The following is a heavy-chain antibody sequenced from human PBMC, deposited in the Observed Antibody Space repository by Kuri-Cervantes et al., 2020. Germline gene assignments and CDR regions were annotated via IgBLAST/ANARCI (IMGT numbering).Heavy chain of an antibody. D-gene: IGHD2-15*01. J-gene: IGHJ5*02. CDR2: IYTSGST. Sequence: GSLRLSCTVSGGSISSYYWSWIRQPAGKGLEWIGRIYTSGSTNYNPSLKSRVTMSVDTSKSQFSLKLSSVTAADTAVYYCARDGRCSGGSCYSPWGQGTLVTVSS. CDR3: ARDGRCSGGSCYSP. V-gene: IGHV4-4*07. CDR1: GGSISSYY.